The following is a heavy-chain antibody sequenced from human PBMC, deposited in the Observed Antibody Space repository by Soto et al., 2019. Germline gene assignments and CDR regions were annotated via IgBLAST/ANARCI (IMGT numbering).Heavy chain of an antibody. CDR2: INPKSGGT. CDR3: ARGASTDCSNGVCSFFYNHDMDV. V-gene: IGHV1-2*04. CDR1: GYSFTDYH. Sequence: ASVKVSCKVSGYSFTDYHIHWVRQAPGQGLEWLGRINPKSGGTSTAQKFQGWVTMTTDTSISTASMELTRLTSDDTAIYYCARGASTDCSNGVCSFFYNHDMDVWGQGTTVTVSS. D-gene: IGHD2-8*01. J-gene: IGHJ6*02.